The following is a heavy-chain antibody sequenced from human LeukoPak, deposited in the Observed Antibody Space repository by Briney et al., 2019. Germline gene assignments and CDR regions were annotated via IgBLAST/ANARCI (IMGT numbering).Heavy chain of an antibody. CDR1: GSTFSSYG. CDR3: ARDRKGASTTRYFDY. CDR2: IRYDGSEE. D-gene: IGHD1-1*01. V-gene: IGHV3-30*02. Sequence: GGSLRLSCAASGSTFSSYGMHWVRQAPGKGLEWVALIRYDGSEEYYADSVKGRFTISRDNSKNTLYLQMNSLRAGDTAVYYCARDRKGASTTRYFDYWGQGTLVTVSS. J-gene: IGHJ4*02.